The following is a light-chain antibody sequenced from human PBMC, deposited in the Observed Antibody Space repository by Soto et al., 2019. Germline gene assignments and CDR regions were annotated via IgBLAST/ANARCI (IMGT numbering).Light chain of an antibody. CDR2: EVS. CDR3: SSYTSSSTVL. V-gene: IGLV2-14*03. Sequence: QSALTQPASVSGSPGQSITISRTGTSSDVGGYDYVSWYQQHPGKAPKLMIYEVSNRPSGVSNRFSGSKSGYTASLTISGLQAEDEADYYCSSYTSSSTVLFGGGTKLTVL. CDR1: SSDVGGYDY. J-gene: IGLJ2*01.